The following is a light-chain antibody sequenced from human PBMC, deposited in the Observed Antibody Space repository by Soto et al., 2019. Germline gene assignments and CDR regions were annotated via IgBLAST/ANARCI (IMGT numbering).Light chain of an antibody. CDR3: CSYARSSTVV. CDR1: SSDVGGFNL. Sequence: QSALTQPASVSGSPGQSITISCTGTSSDVGGFNLVSWYQQHPGKAPKLIIYEATKRPSGVSNRFSGSKSGNTASMTISGLQAEDEADYFCCSYARSSTVVFGGGTKVTVL. J-gene: IGLJ2*01. CDR2: EAT. V-gene: IGLV2-23*02.